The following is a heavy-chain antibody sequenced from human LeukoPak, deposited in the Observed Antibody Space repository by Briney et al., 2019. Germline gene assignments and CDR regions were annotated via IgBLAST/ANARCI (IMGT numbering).Heavy chain of an antibody. V-gene: IGHV4-59*01. J-gene: IGHJ4*02. D-gene: IGHD6-13*01. CDR1: GGSISSYY. CDR2: IYYSGST. Sequence: SETLSLTCTVSGGSISSYYWSWIRQPPGKGLEWIGYIYYSGSTNYNPSLKSRVTISVDTSKNQFSLKLSSVTAADTAVYYCARGRAAAGTFDYWGQGTLVTVSS. CDR3: ARGRAAAGTFDY.